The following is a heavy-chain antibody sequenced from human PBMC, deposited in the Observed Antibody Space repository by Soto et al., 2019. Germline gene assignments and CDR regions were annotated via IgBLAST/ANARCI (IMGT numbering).Heavy chain of an antibody. Sequence: EVQLLESGGGLVQPGGSLRLACAGSGFTFRSYAMSWVRQAPGKGLEWVSAISGGSITYYADSVKGRFTISRDNSKNTLSLEMNSLRAEDTAVYYCAAFGDYVGYCFDSWGQGTLVIVSS. CDR3: AAFGDYVGYCFDS. V-gene: IGHV3-23*01. D-gene: IGHD4-17*01. CDR1: GFTFRSYA. J-gene: IGHJ4*02. CDR2: ISGGSIT.